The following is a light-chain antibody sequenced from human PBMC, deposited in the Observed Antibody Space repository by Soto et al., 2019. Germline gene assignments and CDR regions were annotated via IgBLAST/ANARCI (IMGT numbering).Light chain of an antibody. V-gene: IGKV3-15*01. Sequence: EIVMTQSPATLSVSPGERATLSCRASQSVSSNLAWYQQKPGQAPRLLIYGASTRATGIPDRFSGSGSGTEFTLTISSLQSEDFATYYCQQYYSYPRTFGQGTKVEIK. CDR2: GAS. CDR3: QQYYSYPRT. CDR1: QSVSSN. J-gene: IGKJ1*01.